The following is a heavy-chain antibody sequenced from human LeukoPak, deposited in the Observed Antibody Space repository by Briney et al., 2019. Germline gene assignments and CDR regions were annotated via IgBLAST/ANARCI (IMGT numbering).Heavy chain of an antibody. V-gene: IGHV3-23*01. CDR3: AKRVRYGSGNYHFDH. Sequence: GGTLRLSCAASGFTFSSYGMSWVRQAPGKGLEWVSGISGSGGSTYYADSVKGRFTISRDNSKNTLYLQMNSLTAEDTAVYYCAKRVRYGSGNYHFDHWGQGTLVTVSS. D-gene: IGHD3-10*01. CDR2: ISGSGGST. CDR1: GFTFSSYG. J-gene: IGHJ4*02.